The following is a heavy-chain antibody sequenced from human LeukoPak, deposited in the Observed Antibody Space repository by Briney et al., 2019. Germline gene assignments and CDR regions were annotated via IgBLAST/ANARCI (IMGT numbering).Heavy chain of an antibody. CDR3: ARAPRWGSYYFDY. J-gene: IGHJ4*02. D-gene: IGHD3-16*01. CDR2: ISSSSSYI. Sequence: GGSLRLSCAASGFTFSSYSMNWVRQAPGKGLEWVSSISSSSSYIYYADSVKGRFTISRDNAKNSLYLRMNSLRAEDTAVYYCARAPRWGSYYFDYWGQGTLVTVSS. CDR1: GFTFSSYS. V-gene: IGHV3-21*01.